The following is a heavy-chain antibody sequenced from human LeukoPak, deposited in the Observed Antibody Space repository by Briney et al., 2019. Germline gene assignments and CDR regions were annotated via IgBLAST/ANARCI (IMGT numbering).Heavy chain of an antibody. Sequence: SETLSLTCTVSGGSISSGDYYWSWIRQPPGKGLEWIGYIYYSGSTYYNPSLKSRVTISVDTSKNQFSLKLSSVTAADTAVYYCARDRTYDSSGYQYGMDVWGQGTTVTVSS. CDR1: GGSISSGDYY. D-gene: IGHD3-22*01. CDR3: ARDRTYDSSGYQYGMDV. J-gene: IGHJ6*02. V-gene: IGHV4-30-4*01. CDR2: IYYSGST.